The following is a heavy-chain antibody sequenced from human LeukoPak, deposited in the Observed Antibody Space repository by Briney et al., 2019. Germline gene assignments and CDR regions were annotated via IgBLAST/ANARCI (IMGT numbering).Heavy chain of an antibody. J-gene: IGHJ4*02. CDR2: MNPNSGNT. V-gene: IGHV1-8*01. CDR1: GYTFTSYD. CDR3: ARPRACSSTSCLNY. D-gene: IGHD2-2*01. Sequence: ASVKVSCKASGYTFTSYDINWVRQATGQGLEWMGWMNPNSGNTGYAQKFQGRVTMTRNTSISTAYMELSSLRSEDMAVYYCARPRACSSTSCLNYWGQGTLVTVSS.